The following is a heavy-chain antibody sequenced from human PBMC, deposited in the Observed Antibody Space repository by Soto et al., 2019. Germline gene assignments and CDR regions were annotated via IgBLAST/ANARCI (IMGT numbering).Heavy chain of an antibody. Sequence: GGSLRLSCAASGFTFSDYYMSWIRQAPGKGLEWISYISSSAYTIYADSVKGRFTISRDNAKNSLFLQMTSLRVEDTAVYYCARNFDSGGYYSDYWGQGTLVTVSS. CDR2: ISSSAYT. CDR1: GFTFSDYY. J-gene: IGHJ4*02. V-gene: IGHV3-11*06. D-gene: IGHD3-22*01. CDR3: ARNFDSGGYYSDY.